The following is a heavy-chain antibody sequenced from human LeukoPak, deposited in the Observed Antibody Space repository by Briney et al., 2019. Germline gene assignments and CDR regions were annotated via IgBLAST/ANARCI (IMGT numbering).Heavy chain of an antibody. V-gene: IGHV1-45*02. Sequence: GASVKVSCKASGYTFTYRYLHWVRQAPGQALGWMGWITPFNGNTNYAQKFQDRVTITRDRSMSTAYMELSSLRSEDTAMYYCATSLAAAADYYYYGMDVWGQGTTVTVSS. CDR2: ITPFNGNT. D-gene: IGHD6-13*01. CDR1: GYTFTYRY. CDR3: ATSLAAAADYYYYGMDV. J-gene: IGHJ6*02.